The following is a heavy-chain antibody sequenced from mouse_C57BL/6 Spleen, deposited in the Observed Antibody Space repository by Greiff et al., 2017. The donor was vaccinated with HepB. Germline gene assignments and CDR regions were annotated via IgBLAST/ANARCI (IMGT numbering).Heavy chain of an antibody. CDR2: IYPGNSDT. CDR3: TRPITTVVAAYYAMDY. CDR1: GYTFTSYW. Sequence: EVKLMESGTVLARPGASVKMSCKTSGYTFTSYWMHWVKQRPGQGLEWIGAIYPGNSDTSYNQKFKGKAKLTAVTSASTAYMELSSLTNEDSAVYYCTRPITTVVAAYYAMDYWGQGTSVTVSS. V-gene: IGHV1-5*01. D-gene: IGHD1-1*01. J-gene: IGHJ4*01.